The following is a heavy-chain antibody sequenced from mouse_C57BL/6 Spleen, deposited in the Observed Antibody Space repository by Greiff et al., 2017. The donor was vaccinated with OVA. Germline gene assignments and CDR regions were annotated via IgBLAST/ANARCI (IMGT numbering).Heavy chain of an antibody. J-gene: IGHJ3*01. CDR1: GYSFTSGYY. V-gene: IGHV3-6*01. CDR2: ISYDGSN. CDR3: ARGDYYGYLSWFAY. D-gene: IGHD1-1*01. Sequence: EVKLVESGPGLVKPSQSLSLTCSVTGYSFTSGYYWYWIRQLPGNKLEWMGYISYDGSNNYNPSLKSRISITRDTSKNQFFLKLNSVTTEDTATYYCARGDYYGYLSWFAYWGQGTLVTVSA.